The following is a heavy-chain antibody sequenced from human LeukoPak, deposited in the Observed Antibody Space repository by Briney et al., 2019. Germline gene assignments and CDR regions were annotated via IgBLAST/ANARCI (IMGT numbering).Heavy chain of an antibody. CDR2: ISYDANNK. J-gene: IGHJ3*02. CDR3: AKGAVAVLGHGFDI. Sequence: GGSLRLSCAASGFTFSNYGMHWVRQAPGKGLKWVAVISYDANNKYYADSVKGRFTISRDNSKNTLYLQMNSLRTEDTAVYYCAKGAVAVLGHGFDIWGQGTLVTVSS. V-gene: IGHV3-30*18. CDR1: GFTFSNYG. D-gene: IGHD6-19*01.